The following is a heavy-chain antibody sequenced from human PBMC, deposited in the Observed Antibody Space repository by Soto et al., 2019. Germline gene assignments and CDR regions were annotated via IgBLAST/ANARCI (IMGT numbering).Heavy chain of an antibody. CDR1: GFTFSSYA. Sequence: EMKLLESGGGLVQPGGSLRLSCEASGFTFSSYAMSWVRQAPGQGLEWVSDISGSGGGTYYAASVRDRFTISRDKSKNTVYLQMNSLRAECTAVYFCARIVEHYAILTVEGLDYWGQGPLVTVSS. J-gene: IGHJ4*02. CDR3: ARIVEHYAILTVEGLDY. V-gene: IGHV3-23*01. CDR2: ISGSGGGT. D-gene: IGHD3-9*01.